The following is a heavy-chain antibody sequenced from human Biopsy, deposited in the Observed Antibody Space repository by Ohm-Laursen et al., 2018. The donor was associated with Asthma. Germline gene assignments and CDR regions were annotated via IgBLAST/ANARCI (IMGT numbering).Heavy chain of an antibody. J-gene: IGHJ6*02. CDR2: IYYSGTT. Sequence: SDTLSLTCRLSSGSGGYMRSGNYYWGWIRQPPGKGLEWIGSIYYSGTTYYNPSLESRVIVSADTSKNQFSLKLTSVIAADTAVYYCVRGSSSWHHGPFHYYYGLDVWGQGTTATVSS. D-gene: IGHD6-13*01. CDR3: VRGSSSWHHGPFHYYYGLDV. V-gene: IGHV4-39*01. CDR1: GGYMRSGNYY.